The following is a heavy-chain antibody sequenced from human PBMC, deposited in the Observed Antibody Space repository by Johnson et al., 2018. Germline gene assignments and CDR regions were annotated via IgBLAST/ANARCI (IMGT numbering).Heavy chain of an antibody. D-gene: IGHD3-3*01. CDR3: AKSALPAGFGVGAYYMDV. Sequence: VQLQESGGGLVQPGRSLRLSCAASGFTFDDYAMHWVRQAPGKGLEWVSGSSWKSGSIGYADSVKGRFTISRDNAKNSLYLKMNSLRAEDTALYYCAKSALPAGFGVGAYYMDVWGKGTTVTVSS. CDR2: SSWKSGSI. CDR1: GFTFDDYA. J-gene: IGHJ6*03. V-gene: IGHV3-9*01.